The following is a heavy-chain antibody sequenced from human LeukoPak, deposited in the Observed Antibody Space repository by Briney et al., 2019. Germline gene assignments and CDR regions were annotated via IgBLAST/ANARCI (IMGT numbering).Heavy chain of an antibody. CDR1: GFTFSNAW. CDR2: IKSKTDGGTT. D-gene: IGHD1-1*01. CDR3: SFGASGTRGVH. V-gene: IGHV3-15*07. Sequence: GGSLSLSCAASGFTFSNAWMNWVRQAPGKGLEWVGRIKSKTDGGTTDYAAPVRGRFTISRDDSKSTLYLQMNSLKVEDTAVYYCSFGASGTRGVHWGQETLVTVSS. J-gene: IGHJ4*02.